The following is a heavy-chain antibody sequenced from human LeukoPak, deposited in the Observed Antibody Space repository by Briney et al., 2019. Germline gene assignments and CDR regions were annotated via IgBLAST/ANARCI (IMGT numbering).Heavy chain of an antibody. D-gene: IGHD6-13*01. J-gene: IGHJ4*02. V-gene: IGHV3-30-3*01. CDR3: ARDGERSSWYYFDY. CDR1: GFTFSSYA. Sequence: GGSLRLSCAASGFTFSSYAMHWVRQAPGKGLEWVAVISYDGSNKYYADSVEGRFTISRDNSKNTLYLQMNSLRAEDTAVYYCARDGERSSWYYFDYWGQGTLVTVSS. CDR2: ISYDGSNK.